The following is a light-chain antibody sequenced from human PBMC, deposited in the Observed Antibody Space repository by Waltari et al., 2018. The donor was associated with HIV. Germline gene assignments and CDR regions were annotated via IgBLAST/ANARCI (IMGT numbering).Light chain of an antibody. Sequence: DIVMTQSPDSLAVSLGERATINCKSSQSLLFRSDNKNYLTWYQQKPGQPPKLLIYWASTRESGVPDRFSGSGSGTDFTLTISSLQAEDVAVYYCQQYYSSPTFGQWTKVEIK. J-gene: IGKJ1*01. CDR3: QQYYSSPT. CDR2: WAS. V-gene: IGKV4-1*01. CDR1: QSLLFRSDNKNY.